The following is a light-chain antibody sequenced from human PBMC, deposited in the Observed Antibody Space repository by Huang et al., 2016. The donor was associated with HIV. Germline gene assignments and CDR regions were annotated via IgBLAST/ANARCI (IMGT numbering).Light chain of an antibody. CDR3: QQYDNWPPYT. Sequence: DIVMTQSPAILSVSPGERATLSCRASQSVRSNLAWYQQKLGQPPRLLIHGASTRATGIPARFSGSGSGTEFTLTISSLQSEDFAVYYCQQYDNWPPYTFGQGTKLEIK. CDR1: QSVRSN. J-gene: IGKJ2*01. V-gene: IGKV3-15*01. CDR2: GAS.